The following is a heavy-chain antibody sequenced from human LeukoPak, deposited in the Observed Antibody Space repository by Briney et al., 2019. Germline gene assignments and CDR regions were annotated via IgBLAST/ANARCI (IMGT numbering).Heavy chain of an antibody. CDR1: GYTFTGYY. V-gene: IGHV1-2*02. CDR2: INPNSGGT. D-gene: IGHD5-12*01. CDR3: ARVSRGYSGYEDY. J-gene: IGHJ4*02. Sequence: ASVKGSCKASGYTFTGYYMHWVRQAPGQRLEWIGWINPNSGGTNYAQKFQGRVTMTRDTSISTAYMELRRLRSDDTAVYYCARVSRGYSGYEDYWGQGTLVTVSS.